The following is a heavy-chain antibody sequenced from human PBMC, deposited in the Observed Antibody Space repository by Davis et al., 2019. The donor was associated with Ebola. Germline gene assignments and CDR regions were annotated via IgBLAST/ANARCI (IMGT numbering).Heavy chain of an antibody. V-gene: IGHV3-53*01. D-gene: IGHD2-2*01. Sequence: PGGSLRLSCAASGFTFSSYEMNWVRQAPGKGLEWVSVIYNGGSTYYADSVKGRFTISRDNSKNTLYLQMNSLRAEDTAVYFCARQLPYYSYGMDVWGQGTTVTVSS. CDR1: GFTFSSYE. CDR3: ARQLPYYSYGMDV. CDR2: IYNGGST. J-gene: IGHJ6*02.